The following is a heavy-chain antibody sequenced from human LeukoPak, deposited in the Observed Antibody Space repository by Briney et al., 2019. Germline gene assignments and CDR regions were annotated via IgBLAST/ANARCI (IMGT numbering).Heavy chain of an antibody. V-gene: IGHV3-23*01. CDR2: ITSRGEST. Sequence: GGSLRLSCAASGFTFSIYAMSWVRQAPGKGLQWVSSITSRGESTLYVDSVKGRFTITRDNTEKTLYLQMHSLRAEDTAVYYCARDRPNYYGSDGHYYRRDGDYWGRGTLVGVSS. D-gene: IGHD3-22*01. CDR1: GFTFSIYA. J-gene: IGHJ4*02. CDR3: ARDRPNYYGSDGHYYRRDGDY.